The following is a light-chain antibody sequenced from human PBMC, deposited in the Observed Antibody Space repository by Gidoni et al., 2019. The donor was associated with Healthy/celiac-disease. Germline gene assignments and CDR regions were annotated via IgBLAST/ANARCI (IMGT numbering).Light chain of an antibody. V-gene: IGKV1-33*01. CDR3: QQYYNLLSTT. CDR2: DAS. Sequence: DIQMTHSPSSLSASVGDRVTITCQASQDISNYLNWYQQKPRKAPQLLIYDASTLETGVLSRFSGSGSGTDFSFTISSLQPEDIVTYYCQQYYNLLSTTFXXXTRLEIK. J-gene: IGKJ5*01. CDR1: QDISNY.